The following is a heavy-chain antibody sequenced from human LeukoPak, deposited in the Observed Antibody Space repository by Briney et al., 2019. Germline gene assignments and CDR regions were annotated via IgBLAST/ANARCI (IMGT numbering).Heavy chain of an antibody. Sequence: ASVKVSCKASGYTFTGYYMHWVRQAPGQGLEWMGWINPNSGGTNYAQKFQGRVTMTRDTSISTAYMELSRLRSDDTAVYYCANRGFSLKPPEWFGELLSLRYFDYWGQGTLVTVSS. CDR3: ANRGFSLKPPEWFGELLSLRYFDY. CDR1: GYTFTGYY. D-gene: IGHD3-10*01. CDR2: INPNSGGT. V-gene: IGHV1-2*02. J-gene: IGHJ4*02.